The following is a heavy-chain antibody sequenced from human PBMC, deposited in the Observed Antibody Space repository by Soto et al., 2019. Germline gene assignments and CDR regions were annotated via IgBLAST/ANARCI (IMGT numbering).Heavy chain of an antibody. V-gene: IGHV1-18*01. D-gene: IGHD2-2*01. CDR3: ARERPVPAAVDAFDI. J-gene: IGHJ3*02. CDR1: GYTFTSYG. CDR2: ISAYNGNT. Sequence: ASVKVSCKASGYTFTSYGISWVRQAPGQGLEWMGWISAYNGNTNYAQKLQGRVTMTTDTSTSTAYMELRSLRSDDTAVYYCARERPVPAAVDAFDIWGQGTMVTVSS.